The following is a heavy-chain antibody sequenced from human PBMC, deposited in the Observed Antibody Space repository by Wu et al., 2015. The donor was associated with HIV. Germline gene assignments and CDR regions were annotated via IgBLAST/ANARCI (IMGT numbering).Heavy chain of an antibody. Sequence: QIHLVQSGREVKKTGASMKLSCKTSGYDFDDYGIIWVRQAPGQGLEWMGWISDYNRNKKYREKFRDRIMMNIDTITDTAYMELRSLRVDDTAVYYCARGVYYAESGFFDEWGQGTPVIVSS. J-gene: IGHJ4*02. CDR1: GYDFDDYG. CDR3: ARGVYYAESGFFDE. CDR2: ISDYNRNK. D-gene: IGHD3-3*01. V-gene: IGHV1-18*01.